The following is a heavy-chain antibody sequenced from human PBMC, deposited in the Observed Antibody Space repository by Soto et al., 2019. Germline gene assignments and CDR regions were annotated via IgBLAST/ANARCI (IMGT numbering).Heavy chain of an antibody. V-gene: IGHV4-39*01. CDR1: GGSISSSSYY. CDR3: ARTFYDFWSGYSLRYYYYYGMDV. D-gene: IGHD3-3*01. J-gene: IGHJ6*02. CDR2: IYYGGST. Sequence: PSETLSLTCTVSGGSISSSSYYWGWIRQPPGKGLEWIGSIYYGGSTYYNPSLKSRVTISVDTSKNQFSLKLSSVTAADTAVYYCARTFYDFWSGYSLRYYYYYGMDVWGQGTTVTVSS.